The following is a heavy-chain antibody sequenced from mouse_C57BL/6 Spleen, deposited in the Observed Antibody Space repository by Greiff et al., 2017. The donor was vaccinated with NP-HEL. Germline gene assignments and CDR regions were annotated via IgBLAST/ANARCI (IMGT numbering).Heavy chain of an antibody. J-gene: IGHJ1*03. CDR2: ISPRDGST. CDR3: ARGDYYGSSYVWYFDV. V-gene: IGHV1-85*01. CDR1: TSYD. D-gene: IGHD1-1*01. Sequence: VKLVESGPELVKPGASVKLSFTSYDINWVKQRPGQGLEWIGWISPRDGSTKYNEKFKGKATLTVDTSSSTAYMELHSLTSEDSAVYFCARGDYYGSSYVWYFDVWGTGTTVTVSS.